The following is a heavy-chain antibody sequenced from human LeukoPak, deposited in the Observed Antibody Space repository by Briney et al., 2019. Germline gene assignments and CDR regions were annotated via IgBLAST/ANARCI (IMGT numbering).Heavy chain of an antibody. CDR2: ISSSSSYI. CDR1: GFTFSSYS. Sequence: GGSLRLSCAASGFTFSSYSMNRARQAPGKWLESVSSISSSSSYIYYADSVKGRFTISRDNAKNSLYLQMNSLRAEDTAVYYCARDLGSSWCRFDPWGQGTLVTVSS. J-gene: IGHJ5*02. V-gene: IGHV3-21*01. CDR3: ARDLGSSWCRFDP. D-gene: IGHD6-13*01.